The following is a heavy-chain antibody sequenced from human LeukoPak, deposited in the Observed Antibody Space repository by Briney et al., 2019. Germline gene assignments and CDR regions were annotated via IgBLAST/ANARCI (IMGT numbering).Heavy chain of an antibody. D-gene: IGHD3-3*01. CDR3: ARSENYDFWSGDAFDY. Sequence: SVKVSCKASGGTFSSYAISWVRQAPGQGLEWMGRIIPIFGTANYAQKFQGRVTITTDESTSTAYMELSSLRAEDTAVYYCARSENYDFWSGDAFDYWGQGTLVTVSS. V-gene: IGHV1-69*05. J-gene: IGHJ4*02. CDR1: GGTFSSYA. CDR2: IIPIFGTA.